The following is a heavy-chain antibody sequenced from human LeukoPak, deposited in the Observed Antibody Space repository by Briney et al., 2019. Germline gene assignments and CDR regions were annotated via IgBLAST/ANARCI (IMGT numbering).Heavy chain of an antibody. CDR2: INHSGST. D-gene: IGHD3-10*01. Sequence: SETLSLTCAVYGGSFSGYYWSWIRQPPGKGLEWIGEINHSGSTNYNPSLKGRVTISVDTSKNQFSLKLSSVTAADTAVYYCARASYYGSGSYLGYWGQGTLVTVSS. V-gene: IGHV4-34*01. CDR3: ARASYYGSGSYLGY. J-gene: IGHJ4*02. CDR1: GGSFSGYY.